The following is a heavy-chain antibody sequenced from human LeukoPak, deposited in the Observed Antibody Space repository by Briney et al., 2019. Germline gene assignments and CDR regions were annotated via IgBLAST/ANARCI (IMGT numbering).Heavy chain of an antibody. D-gene: IGHD3-10*01. CDR1: GGTFSSYA. CDR2: IIPIFGTA. J-gene: IGHJ4*02. CDR3: ARNMVRGVIISGLFDY. Sequence: SVKVSCKASGGTFSSYAISLVRQAPGQGLEWIGGIIPIFGTANYAQKFQGRVTITADESTSTAYMELSSLRSEDTAVYYCARNMVRGVIISGLFDYWGQGTLVTVSS. V-gene: IGHV1-69*01.